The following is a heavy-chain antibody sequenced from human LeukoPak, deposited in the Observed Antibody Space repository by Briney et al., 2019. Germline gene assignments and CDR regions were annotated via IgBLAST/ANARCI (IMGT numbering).Heavy chain of an antibody. CDR3: AREVGDTALNYFGIDV. J-gene: IGHJ6*02. V-gene: IGHV3-53*01. Sequence: GGSLRLSCAASGFTVSTNYMSWVRQAPGKGLEWVSIIFSGGATYYADSVKGRFTISRENSKNTLYLQMTNLRVEDTAVYYCAREVGDTALNYFGIDVWGQGTTVSVS. CDR1: GFTVSTNY. D-gene: IGHD5-18*01. CDR2: IFSGGAT.